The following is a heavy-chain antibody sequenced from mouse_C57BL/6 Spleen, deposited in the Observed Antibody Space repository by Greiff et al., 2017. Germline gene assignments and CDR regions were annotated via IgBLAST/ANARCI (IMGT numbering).Heavy chain of an antibody. D-gene: IGHD2-4*01. J-gene: IGHJ4*01. V-gene: IGHV1-72*01. CDR3: ARDYYDFYYYAMYY. Sequence: SCKASGYTFPSYWMHWVKQRPGRGLEWIGRIDPNSGGTKYNEKFKSKATLTVDKPSSTAYMQLSSLTSEDSAVYYCARDYYDFYYYAMYYWGQGTSVTVSS. CDR1: GYTFPSYW. CDR2: IDPNSGGT.